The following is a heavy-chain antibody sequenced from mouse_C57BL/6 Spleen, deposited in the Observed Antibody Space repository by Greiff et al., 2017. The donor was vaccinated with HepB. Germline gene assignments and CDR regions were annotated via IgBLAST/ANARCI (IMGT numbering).Heavy chain of an antibody. V-gene: IGHV1-22*01. D-gene: IGHD4-1*01. CDR3: VAGDWDFDY. CDR2: INPNNGGT. J-gene: IGHJ2*01. CDR1: GYTFTDYN. Sequence: EVQGVESGPELVKPGASVKMSCKASGYTFTDYNMHWVKQSHGKSLEWIGYINPNNGGTSYNQKFKGKATLTVNKSSSTAYMELRSLTSEDSAVYYCVAGDWDFDYWGQGTTLTVSS.